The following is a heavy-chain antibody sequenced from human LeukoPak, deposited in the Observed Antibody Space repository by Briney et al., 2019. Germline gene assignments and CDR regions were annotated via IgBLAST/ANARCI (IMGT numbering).Heavy chain of an antibody. CDR2: IYTSVST. J-gene: IGHJ4*02. D-gene: IGHD6-19*01. CDR3: AALYSSGWDYYYFDY. V-gene: IGHV4-61*02. Sequence: SETLSLTCTVSGGSISSGNYYWSWIRQPAGKGLEWIGRIYTSVSTNYNPSLKSRVTMLVDTSKNQFALKLSTVTAADTAAYYCAALYSSGWDYYYFDYWGQGTLVTVSS. CDR1: GGSISSGNYY.